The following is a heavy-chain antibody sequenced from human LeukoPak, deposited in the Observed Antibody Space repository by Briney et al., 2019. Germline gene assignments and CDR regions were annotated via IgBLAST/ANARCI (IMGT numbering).Heavy chain of an antibody. J-gene: IGHJ5*02. CDR3: AKSGYDFGGWFDP. CDR1: GFTFSSYG. Sequence: GGSLRLCCAASGFTFSSYGMHWVRQAPGKGLEWVAFIRYDGSNKYYADSVKGRFTISRDNSKNTLYLQMNSLRAEDTAVYYCAKSGYDFGGWFDPWGQGTLVTVSS. V-gene: IGHV3-30*02. D-gene: IGHD5-12*01. CDR2: IRYDGSNK.